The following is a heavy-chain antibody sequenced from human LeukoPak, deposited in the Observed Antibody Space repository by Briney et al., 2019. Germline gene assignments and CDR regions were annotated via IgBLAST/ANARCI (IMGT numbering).Heavy chain of an antibody. CDR1: GFSFSSYA. CDR2: ISGSGGST. J-gene: IGHJ5*02. Sequence: GGSLRLSCAASGFSFSSYAMNWVRQVPGKGLEWVSGISGSGGSTFYADSVKGRFAISRDNSKDTLYLQMNSLRAEDTAVYYCAKDIGYXINWYXHWGQGTLVTVSS. D-gene: IGHD6-13*01. V-gene: IGHV3-23*01. CDR3: AKDIGYXINWYXH.